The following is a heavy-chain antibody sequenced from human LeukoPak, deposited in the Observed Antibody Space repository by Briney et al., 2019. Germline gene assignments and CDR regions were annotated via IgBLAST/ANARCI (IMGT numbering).Heavy chain of an antibody. D-gene: IGHD5-18*01. Sequence: SETLSLTCAVYGGSFSGYYWSWVRQPPGKGLEWIGEINHSGSTNYNPSLRSRVTISVDTSKNQFSLKLSSVTAADTAVYYCARGKRGYSYANDYWGQGTLVTVSS. V-gene: IGHV4-34*01. CDR1: GGSFSGYY. CDR2: INHSGST. CDR3: ARGKRGYSYANDY. J-gene: IGHJ4*02.